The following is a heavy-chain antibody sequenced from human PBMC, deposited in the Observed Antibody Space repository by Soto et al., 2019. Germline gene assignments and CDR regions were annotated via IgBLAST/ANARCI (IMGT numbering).Heavy chain of an antibody. V-gene: IGHV4-30-4*01. CDR2: IYHSGST. D-gene: IGHD4-4*01. CDR1: GDSISSVDHY. J-gene: IGHJ6*02. Sequence: QVQLQESGPGLVKPSQTLSLTCTVSGDSISSVDHYWSWIRQPPGKGLEWIGYIYHSGSTYYNPSLTSPVTISIDTTKNQFSLTLSSVTVADTAVYYCARDDYSNFAYYGMDVWGQGTTVTVSS. CDR3: ARDDYSNFAYYGMDV.